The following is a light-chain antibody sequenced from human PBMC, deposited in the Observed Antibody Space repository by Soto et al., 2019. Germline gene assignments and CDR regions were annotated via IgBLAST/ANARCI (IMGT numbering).Light chain of an antibody. CDR3: QRYNNWPLT. CDR2: GAS. V-gene: IGKV3D-15*01. CDR1: PSVSSSY. Sequence: EIVFTPSPGTLSLSPGESATLSCRASPSVSSSYLAWYQQKPGQAPRLLIYGASSRATGIPARFSGRGPGTEFTLTISSLQSEDFAVYDCQRYNNWPLTVGGGTKGDIK. J-gene: IGKJ4*01.